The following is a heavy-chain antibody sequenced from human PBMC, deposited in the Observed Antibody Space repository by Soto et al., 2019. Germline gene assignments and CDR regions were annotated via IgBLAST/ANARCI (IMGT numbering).Heavy chain of an antibody. Sequence: GGSLRLSCAASGFNVSSNYMNWVRQAPGKGLGWVSVIYTGGSTYYAESVKGRFTISRDNSKNTLFLQMNSLRAEDTAVYYRARGLGSPGYWGQGILVTVSS. CDR3: ARGLGSPGY. V-gene: IGHV3-53*01. J-gene: IGHJ4*02. CDR1: GFNVSSNY. CDR2: IYTGGST.